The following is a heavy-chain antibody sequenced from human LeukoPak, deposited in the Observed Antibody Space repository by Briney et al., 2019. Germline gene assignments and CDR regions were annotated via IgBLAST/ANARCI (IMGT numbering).Heavy chain of an antibody. CDR3: ARGPHYHDSSGYSPSYSYAMDV. D-gene: IGHD3-22*01. Sequence: SETLSLTCTVSGGSISSYYWSWIRRPPGKGLEWIGYIYYSGSTNYNPSLRSRVTISVDTSKNQLSLDLRSVTAADTAVYYCARGPHYHDSSGYSPSYSYAMDVWGQGPRSPSP. V-gene: IGHV4-59*01. CDR1: GGSISSYY. CDR2: IYYSGST. J-gene: IGHJ6*02.